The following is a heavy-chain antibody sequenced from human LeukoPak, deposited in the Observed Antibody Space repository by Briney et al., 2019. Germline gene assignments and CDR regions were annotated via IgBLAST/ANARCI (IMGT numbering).Heavy chain of an antibody. CDR3: ARENWVYNWKYDSSGSGINY. CDR2: ISGSGGST. V-gene: IGHV3-23*01. J-gene: IGHJ4*02. Sequence: GGSLRLSCAASGFTFSSYAMSWVRQAPGKGLEWVSAISGSGGSTYYADSVKGRFTISRDNSKNTLYLQMNSLRAEDTAIYYCARENWVYNWKYDSSGSGINYWGQGTLVTVSS. D-gene: IGHD3-22*01. CDR1: GFTFSSYA.